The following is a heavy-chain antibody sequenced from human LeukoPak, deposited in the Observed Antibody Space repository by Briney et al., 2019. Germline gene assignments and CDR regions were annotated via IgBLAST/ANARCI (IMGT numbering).Heavy chain of an antibody. J-gene: IGHJ5*02. V-gene: IGHV1-2*02. Sequence: ASVKVSCKASGYIFTDYYLHWVRQAPGQGLEWMGWIYPKSGGTDYAQKFQGRVTMTRDTSISTVYMELSSLGSDDTAVYYCTRARLSTSCYEFEPWGLGTPVTVSS. CDR3: TRARLSTSCYEFEP. CDR2: IYPKSGGT. D-gene: IGHD2-2*01. CDR1: GYIFTDYY.